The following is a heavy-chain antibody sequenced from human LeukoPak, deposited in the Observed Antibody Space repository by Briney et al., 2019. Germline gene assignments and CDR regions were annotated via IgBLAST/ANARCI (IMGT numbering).Heavy chain of an antibody. Sequence: GGSLRLSCAASGFTFSSYEMNWVRQAPGKGLEWVPYISSGGSTVHYADSVKGRFTISRDNAKNSLYLQMNSLRAEDTAVYYCARANYYDISGYDYWGQGTLVTVSS. CDR2: ISSGGSTV. CDR3: ARANYYDISGYDY. V-gene: IGHV3-48*03. D-gene: IGHD3-22*01. J-gene: IGHJ4*02. CDR1: GFTFSSYE.